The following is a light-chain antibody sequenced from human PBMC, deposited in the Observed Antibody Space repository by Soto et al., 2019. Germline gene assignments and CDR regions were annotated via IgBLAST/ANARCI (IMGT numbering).Light chain of an antibody. CDR3: AAWDDSLNGRV. J-gene: IGLJ1*01. CDR1: SSDVGGYNY. Sequence: QSALTQPASVSGSPGQSITISCTGASSDVGGYNYVSWYQQHPDKAPKLMIFEVSDRPSGVSNRFSGSKSGNTASLTISGLQAEDEADYYCAAWDDSLNGRVFGTGTKVTVL. V-gene: IGLV2-14*01. CDR2: EVS.